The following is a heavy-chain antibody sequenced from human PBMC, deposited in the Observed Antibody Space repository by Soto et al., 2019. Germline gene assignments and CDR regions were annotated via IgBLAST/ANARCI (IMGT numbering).Heavy chain of an antibody. J-gene: IGHJ4*02. D-gene: IGHD3-22*01. CDR3: ARDRSDYDSSGLR. CDR2: ISSSGSST. V-gene: IGHV3-11*01. CDR1: GFTFSDYY. Sequence: PGGSLRLSCAASGFTFSDYYMSWIRQAPGKGLEWVSYISSSGSSTYYADSVKGRFTISRDNARNSLYLQMNSLRSEDTAVYYCARDRSDYDSSGLRWGQGTLVTVSS.